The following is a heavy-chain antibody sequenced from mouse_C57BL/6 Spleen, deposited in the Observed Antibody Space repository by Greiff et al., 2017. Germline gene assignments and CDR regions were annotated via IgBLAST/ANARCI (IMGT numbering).Heavy chain of an antibody. CDR1: GYTFTSYW. CDR3: ARGGIYYGNYFDY. D-gene: IGHD2-1*01. V-gene: IGHV1-50*01. J-gene: IGHJ2*01. Sequence: QVHVKQPGAELVKPGASVKLSCKASGYTFTSYWMQWVKQRPGQGLEWIGELDPSDSYTNSNQKFKGKATLTVDTSSSTAYMQLSSLTSEDSAVYYCARGGIYYGNYFDYWGKGTTLTVSS. CDR2: LDPSDSYT.